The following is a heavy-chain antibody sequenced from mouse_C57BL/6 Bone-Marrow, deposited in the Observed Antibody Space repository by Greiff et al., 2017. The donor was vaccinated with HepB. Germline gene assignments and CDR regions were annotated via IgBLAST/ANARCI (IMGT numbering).Heavy chain of an antibody. CDR2: ILPGSGST. D-gene: IGHD1-1*01. CDR3: ARSPITTVVATTGTRAWFAD. V-gene: IGHV1-9*01. CDR1: GYTFTGYW. Sequence: LEESGAELMKPGASVKLSCKATGYTFTGYWIEWVKQRPGHGLEWIGEILPGSGSTNYNEKFKGKATFTADTSSNTAYMQLSSLTTEDSAIYYCARSPITTVVATTGTRAWFADWGQGTLVTVAA. J-gene: IGHJ3*01.